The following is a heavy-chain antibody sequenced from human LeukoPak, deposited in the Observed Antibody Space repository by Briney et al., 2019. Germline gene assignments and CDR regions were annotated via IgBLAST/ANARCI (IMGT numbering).Heavy chain of an antibody. CDR3: ARLFRVVVPAANTHFDY. CDR1: GFTFSSYG. Sequence: TGGSLRLSCAASGFTFSSYGMHWVRQAPGKGLEWVAVIWYDGSNKYYADSVKGRFTISRDNSKNTLYLQMNSLRAEDTAVYYCARLFRVVVPAANTHFDYWGQGTLVTVSS. V-gene: IGHV3-30*19. CDR2: IWYDGSNK. J-gene: IGHJ4*02. D-gene: IGHD2-2*01.